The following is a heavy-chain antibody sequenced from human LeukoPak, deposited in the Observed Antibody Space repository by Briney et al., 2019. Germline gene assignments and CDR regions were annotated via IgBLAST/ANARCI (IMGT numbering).Heavy chain of an antibody. CDR1: GYTFTSYD. CDR2: MNPNSGNT. Sequence: GASVKVSCKASGYTFTSYDINWVRQATGQGLEWMGWMNPNSGNTGYAQKFQGRVIMTRNTSISTAYMELSSLRSEDTAVYYCAVVEMATIFVKSTSDYWGQGTLVTVSS. CDR3: AVVEMATIFVKSTSDY. V-gene: IGHV1-8*01. D-gene: IGHD5-24*01. J-gene: IGHJ4*02.